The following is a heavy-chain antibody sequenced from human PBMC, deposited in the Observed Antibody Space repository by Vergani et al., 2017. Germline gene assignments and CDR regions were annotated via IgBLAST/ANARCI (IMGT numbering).Heavy chain of an antibody. CDR2: IIPIFGTA. Sequence: QVQLVQSGAEVKKPGSSVKVSCKASGGTFSSYAISWVRQAPGQGLEWMGGIIPIFGTANYAQKFQGRVTITADESTSTAYMELSSLRSEDTAVYYCARAKGGCYYGDYYYGMDVWGQGTTVTVSS. V-gene: IGHV1-69*12. J-gene: IGHJ6*02. D-gene: IGHD1-26*01. CDR3: ARAKGGCYYGDYYYGMDV. CDR1: GGTFSSYA.